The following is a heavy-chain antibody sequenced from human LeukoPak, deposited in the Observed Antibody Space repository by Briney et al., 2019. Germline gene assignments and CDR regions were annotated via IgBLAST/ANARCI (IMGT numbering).Heavy chain of an antibody. D-gene: IGHD3-10*01. Sequence: PGGSLRLSCAASGFTFSSYWMSWVRQAPGKGLEWVANIKQDGSEKYYVDSVKGRFTISRDNAKNSLYLQMNSLRAEDTAVYYCARNYGSGSYYNEEPYFDYWGQGTLVTVSS. CDR2: IKQDGSEK. V-gene: IGHV3-7*01. CDR3: ARNYGSGSYYNEEPYFDY. J-gene: IGHJ4*02. CDR1: GFTFSSYW.